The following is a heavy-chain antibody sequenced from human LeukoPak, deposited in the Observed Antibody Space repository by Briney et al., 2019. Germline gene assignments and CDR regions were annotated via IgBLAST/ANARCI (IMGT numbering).Heavy chain of an antibody. CDR1: GFTFSDYA. CDR3: ARDGGDKTAYYGDQFDC. V-gene: IGHV3-30*01. J-gene: IGHJ4*02. CDR2: ISDDGIKK. Sequence: GGSLRLSCAASGFTFSDYAMHWVRQAPGKGLEGVAIISDDGIKKYYADSKKGRFTISRDNSKNTLYLQVHGLRPEDTAVYYCARDGGDKTAYYGDQFDCWGQGTLVTVSS. D-gene: IGHD3-9*01.